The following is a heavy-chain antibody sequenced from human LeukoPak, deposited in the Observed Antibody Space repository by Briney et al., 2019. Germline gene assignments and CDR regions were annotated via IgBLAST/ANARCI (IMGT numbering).Heavy chain of an antibody. CDR3: ARGGYSSSRDAFDI. V-gene: IGHV1-18*01. CDR2: IGAYNGNT. J-gene: IGHJ3*02. D-gene: IGHD6-13*01. CDR1: GYTFTSYG. Sequence: ASVKVSCKASGYTFTSYGISWVRQAPGQGLEWMGWIGAYNGNTNYAQKLQGRVTMTTDTSTSTVYMELSSLRSEDTALYYCARGGYSSSRDAFDIWGQGTMVTVSS.